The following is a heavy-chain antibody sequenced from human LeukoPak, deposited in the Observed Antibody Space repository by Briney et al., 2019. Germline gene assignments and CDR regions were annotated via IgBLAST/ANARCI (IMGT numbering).Heavy chain of an antibody. V-gene: IGHV4-39*07. D-gene: IGHD3-22*01. CDR3: ARGHDSSGYPFYFDY. J-gene: IGHJ4*02. CDR2: IYYSGST. Sequence: SETLSLTCTVSGGSISSSSYYWGWIRQPPGKGLEWIGSIYYSGSTYYNPSHKSRVTISVDTSKNQFSLKLSSVTAADTAVYYCARGHDSSGYPFYFDYWGQGTLVTVSS. CDR1: GGSISSSSYY.